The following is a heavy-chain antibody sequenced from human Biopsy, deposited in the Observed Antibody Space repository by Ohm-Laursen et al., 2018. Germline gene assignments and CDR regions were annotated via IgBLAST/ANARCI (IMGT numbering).Heavy chain of an antibody. D-gene: IGHD2-15*01. CDR1: GGSIGGSGDY. CDR3: ARMDCSGGSCHYYSYGMDV. J-gene: IGHJ6*02. Sequence: SETLSLTCTVSGGSIGGSGDYWSWIRQPPGKGPEWIGYISDTGTTNYNPSLRGRVAMSVDTSKNQFSLKLSSVTAADTAVYYCARMDCSGGSCHYYSYGMDVWGQGTTVTVSS. V-gene: IGHV4-61*05. CDR2: ISDTGTT.